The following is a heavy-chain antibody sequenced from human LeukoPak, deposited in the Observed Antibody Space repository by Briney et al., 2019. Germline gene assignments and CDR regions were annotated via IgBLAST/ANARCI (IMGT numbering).Heavy chain of an antibody. CDR3: ARDHDEVAIYYYYGMDV. V-gene: IGHV3-21*01. Sequence: GGSLRLSCAASGFTFSSYSMNWVRQAPGKGLEWVSSISSSSSYIYYADSVKGRFTISRDNAKNSLYLQMNSPRAEDTAVYYCARDHDEVAIYYYYGMDVWGQGTTVTVSS. J-gene: IGHJ6*02. CDR2: ISSSSSYI. CDR1: GFTFSSYS. D-gene: IGHD2-15*01.